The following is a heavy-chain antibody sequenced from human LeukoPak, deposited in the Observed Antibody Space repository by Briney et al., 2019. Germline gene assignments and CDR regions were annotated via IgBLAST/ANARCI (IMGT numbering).Heavy chain of an antibody. CDR3: ARLGPVTKDHYCDY. Sequence: GGSLRLSCAASGFIFTTYWMGWVRQAPGKGLEGVANINQDESSQYYVDAVRGRFTISRDNAKNSLNLQMNSLRGEDTAVYFCARLGPVTKDHYCDYWGQGTLVTVSS. CDR2: INQDESSQ. J-gene: IGHJ4*02. D-gene: IGHD4-17*01. CDR1: GFIFTTYW. V-gene: IGHV3-7*01.